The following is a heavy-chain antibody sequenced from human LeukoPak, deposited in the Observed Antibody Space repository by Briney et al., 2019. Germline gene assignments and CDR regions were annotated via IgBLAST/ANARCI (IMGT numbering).Heavy chain of an antibody. Sequence: GASVTVSFTSTVYTFTIYDINWGRQAPGQGLEWMGWMNPNSGNTGYAKKFQRRVTITRNTSVSTAYMELSRLRSEDTAVYYCARGLWPADGWEDDYYYYMDVWGKGTTVTVSS. V-gene: IGHV1-8*03. CDR1: VYTFTIYD. CDR2: MNPNSGNT. D-gene: IGHD1-26*01. J-gene: IGHJ6*03. CDR3: ARGLWPADGWEDDYYYYMDV.